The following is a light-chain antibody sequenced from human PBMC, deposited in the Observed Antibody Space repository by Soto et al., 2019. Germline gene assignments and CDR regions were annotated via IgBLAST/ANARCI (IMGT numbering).Light chain of an antibody. J-gene: IGKJ1*01. CDR2: AAS. V-gene: IGKV1-8*01. CDR3: QQYDSYPPT. Sequence: AIRMTQSPSSLSASTGDRVTITCRARQGISSYLAWYQQKPGKAPKLLIYAASTLQSGVPSRFSGSGSGTDFTLTISCLQSEDVATYYCQQYDSYPPTFGQGTKVEIK. CDR1: QGISSY.